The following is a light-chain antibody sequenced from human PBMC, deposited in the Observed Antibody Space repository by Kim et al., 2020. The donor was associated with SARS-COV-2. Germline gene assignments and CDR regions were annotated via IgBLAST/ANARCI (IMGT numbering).Light chain of an antibody. CDR3: QQRSNWLT. J-gene: IGKJ4*01. V-gene: IGKV3-11*01. Sequence: EIVLTQSPATLSLSPGERATLSCRASQSVSSSLAWYQQKPGQPPRLLIFGASNRATGVPARFSGSGSGTDFTLTISSLEPEDFAVYYCQQRSNWLTFCGVTKVDIK. CDR1: QSVSSS. CDR2: GAS.